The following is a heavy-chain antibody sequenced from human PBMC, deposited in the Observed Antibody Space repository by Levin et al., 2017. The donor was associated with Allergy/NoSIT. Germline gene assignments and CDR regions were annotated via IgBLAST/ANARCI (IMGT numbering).Heavy chain of an antibody. CDR3: ARDGPGEALDY. D-gene: IGHD2-21*01. CDR1: GGTFSSYA. V-gene: IGHV1-69*13. J-gene: IGHJ4*02. CDR2: IIPIFGTA. Sequence: GASVKVSYKASGGTFSSYAISWVRQAPGQGLEWMGGIIPIFGTANYAQKFQGRVTITADESTSTAYMELSSLRSEDTAVYYCARDGPGEALDYWGQGTLVTVSS.